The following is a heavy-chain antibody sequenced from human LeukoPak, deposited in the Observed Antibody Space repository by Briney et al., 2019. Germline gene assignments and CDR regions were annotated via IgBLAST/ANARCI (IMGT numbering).Heavy chain of an antibody. Sequence: PGGSLRLSCAASGFTFSSYWMSWVRQAPGKGLEWVANIKQDGSEKYYVDSVKGRFTISRDNAKNSLYLQMNSLRAEDTAVYYCARLYYDFWSGYQQFDYWGQGTLVTVSS. CDR1: GFTFSSYW. V-gene: IGHV3-7*01. J-gene: IGHJ4*02. CDR3: ARLYYDFWSGYQQFDY. CDR2: IKQDGSEK. D-gene: IGHD3-3*01.